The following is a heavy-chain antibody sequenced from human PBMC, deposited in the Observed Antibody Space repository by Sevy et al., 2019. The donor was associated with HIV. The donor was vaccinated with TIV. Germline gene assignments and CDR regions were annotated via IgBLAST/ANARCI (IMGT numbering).Heavy chain of an antibody. CDR1: GFTFSTYA. D-gene: IGHD3-22*01. CDR2: ISASGDTT. Sequence: GGSLILSCAASGFTFSTYAMSWVRQAPGKGLEWVSAISASGDTTYYADSVKGRFTISRDKSESTLYLQMNSLRAEDTAIYYCTNHYDTGGRLDYFDYWGQGTLVTVSS. CDR3: TNHYDTGGRLDYFDY. V-gene: IGHV3-23*01. J-gene: IGHJ4*02.